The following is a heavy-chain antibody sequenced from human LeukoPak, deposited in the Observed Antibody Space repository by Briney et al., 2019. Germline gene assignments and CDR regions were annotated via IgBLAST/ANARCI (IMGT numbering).Heavy chain of an antibody. D-gene: IGHD5-18*01. CDR2: ISAYNGNT. J-gene: IGHJ6*02. CDR3: ASGYSYGRHDYYYYGMDV. Sequence: GASVKVSCKASGYTFTSYGISWVRQAPGQGLEWMGWISAYNGNTNYAQKLQGRVTMTTDTSTSTAYMELSSLRSEDTAVYYCASGYSYGRHDYYYYGMDVWGQGTTVTVSS. V-gene: IGHV1-18*01. CDR1: GYTFTSYG.